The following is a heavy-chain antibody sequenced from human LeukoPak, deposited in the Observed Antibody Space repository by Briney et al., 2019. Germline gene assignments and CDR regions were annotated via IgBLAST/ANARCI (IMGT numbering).Heavy chain of an antibody. J-gene: IGHJ4*02. CDR2: IIPIFGTA. Sequence: SVKVSCKASGGTFSSYAISWVRQAPGQGLEWMGGIIPIFGTANYAQKFQGRVTITADESTGTAYMELSSLRSEDTAVYYCARVAPATVAGTNWGQGTLVTVSS. V-gene: IGHV1-69*13. D-gene: IGHD6-19*01. CDR1: GGTFSSYA. CDR3: ARVAPATVAGTN.